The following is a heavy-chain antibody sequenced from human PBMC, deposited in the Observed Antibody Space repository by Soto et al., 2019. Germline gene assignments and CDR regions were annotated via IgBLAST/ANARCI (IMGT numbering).Heavy chain of an antibody. CDR1: GFTFDDYA. CDR3: AKEGVPAATPYYYYYMDV. J-gene: IGHJ6*03. V-gene: IGHV3-9*01. CDR2: ISWNSGSI. D-gene: IGHD2-2*01. Sequence: ESGGGLVQPGRSLRLSCAASGFTFDDYAMHWVRQAPGKGLEWVSGISWNSGSIGYADSVKGRFTISRDNAKNSLYLQMNSLRAEDTALYYCAKEGVPAATPYYYYYMDVWGKGTTVTVSS.